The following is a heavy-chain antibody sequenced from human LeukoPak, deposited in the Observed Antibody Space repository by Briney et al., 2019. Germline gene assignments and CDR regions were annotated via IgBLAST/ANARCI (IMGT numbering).Heavy chain of an antibody. CDR1: GGSISSYY. D-gene: IGHD6-19*01. V-gene: IGHV4-59*08. Sequence: PSETLSLTCTVSGGSISSYYGSWIRQPPGRGREWIGYIYYSGSTNYNPSLKSRVTISVDTSKKQFSLKRRSVSAADTSVVYCARHRSSGWYSRRNYYYYMDVWGKGTTVTVSS. CDR3: ARHRSSGWYSRRNYYYYMDV. J-gene: IGHJ6*03. CDR2: IYYSGST.